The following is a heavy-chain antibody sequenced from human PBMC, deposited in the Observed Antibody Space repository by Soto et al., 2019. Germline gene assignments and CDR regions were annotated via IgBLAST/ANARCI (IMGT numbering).Heavy chain of an antibody. Sequence: ETLSLTCTVSGGSISSYYWSWIRQPPGKGLEWIGYIYYSGSTNYNPSLKSRVTISVDTSKNQFSLKLSSVTAADTAVYYCARHGIVVVPAAMRSIHDAFDIWGRGTMVTVSS. V-gene: IGHV4-59*08. CDR1: GGSISSYY. CDR2: IYYSGST. J-gene: IGHJ3*02. CDR3: ARHGIVVVPAAMRSIHDAFDI. D-gene: IGHD2-2*01.